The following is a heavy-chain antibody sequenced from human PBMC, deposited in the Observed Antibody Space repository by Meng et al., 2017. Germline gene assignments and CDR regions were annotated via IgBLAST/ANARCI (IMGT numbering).Heavy chain of an antibody. V-gene: IGHV1-2*06. CDR3: ARDEDISAAGKLFGDY. D-gene: IGHD6-25*01. J-gene: IGHJ4*02. Sequence: QGELVRSWAGVKKPGASVKVSCKPSGYNFPDYYIHWVRRAPGQGLEWMGRINPKSGDTHYAQKFQARVTMTGDTSISTAYMELSGLRSDDTAMYYCARDEDISAAGKLFGDYWGQGTLVTVSS. CDR2: INPKSGDT. CDR1: GYNFPDYY.